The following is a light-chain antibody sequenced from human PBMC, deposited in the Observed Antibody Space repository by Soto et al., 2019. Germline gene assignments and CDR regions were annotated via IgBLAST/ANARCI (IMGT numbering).Light chain of an antibody. V-gene: IGKV3-20*01. CDR2: GAS. CDR1: KNITTY. J-gene: IGKJ1*01. Sequence: EIVLTQSPGTLSLSPGERATLSCRASKNITTYLAWYQQKPGQAPRLLIYGASSRATGIPDRFRGSGSWTDFTLTISRLEPEDFAVYYCQQYNSSPWTFGQGTKVEIK. CDR3: QQYNSSPWT.